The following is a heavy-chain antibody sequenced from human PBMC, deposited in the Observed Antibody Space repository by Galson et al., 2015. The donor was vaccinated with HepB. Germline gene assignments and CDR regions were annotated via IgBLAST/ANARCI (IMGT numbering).Heavy chain of an antibody. J-gene: IGHJ4*02. CDR2: INPNSGGA. D-gene: IGHD5-18*01. CDR1: GYTFTDFY. Sequence: SVKVSCKASGYTFTDFYMHWVRQAPGQGLEWMGWINPNSGGANYAQKFQGRVTMTRDTSISTAYMELSRLRSDDTAVYYCARDTATVPGYWGQGTLVTVSS. CDR3: ARDTATVPGY. V-gene: IGHV1-2*02.